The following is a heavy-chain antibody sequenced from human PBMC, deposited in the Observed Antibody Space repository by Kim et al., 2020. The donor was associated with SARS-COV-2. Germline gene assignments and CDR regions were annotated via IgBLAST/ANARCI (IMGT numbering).Heavy chain of an antibody. CDR3: TTARYDYSDSNDF. Sequence: YAAPVKGRFTISRDDSNNTLHLQMNSLKTEDKAVYYCTTARYDYSDSNDFWGQGTLVTVSS. V-gene: IGHV3-15*01. J-gene: IGHJ4*02. D-gene: IGHD4-17*01.